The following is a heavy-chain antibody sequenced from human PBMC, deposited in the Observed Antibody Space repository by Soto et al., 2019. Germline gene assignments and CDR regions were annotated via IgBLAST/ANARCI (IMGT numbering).Heavy chain of an antibody. J-gene: IGHJ4*02. CDR2: IWYDGSNK. CDR1: GFTFSSYG. Sequence: QVQLVESGGGVVQPGRSLRLSCAASGFTFSSYGMHWVRQAPGKGLEWVAVIWYDGSNKYYADSVKGRFTISRDNSKNTLNLQMNSVRLEDTAVYYCARDRYSSGWYDLDYWGQGTLVTVSS. V-gene: IGHV3-33*01. D-gene: IGHD6-19*01. CDR3: ARDRYSSGWYDLDY.